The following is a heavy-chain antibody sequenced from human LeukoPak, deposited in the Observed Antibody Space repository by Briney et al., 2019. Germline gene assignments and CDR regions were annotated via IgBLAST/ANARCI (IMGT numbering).Heavy chain of an antibody. CDR2: IYSGGST. V-gene: IGHV3-66*01. CDR3: AREFGSKGMDV. CDR1: GFTVSSNY. D-gene: IGHD3-10*01. Sequence: GGSLTLSCAASGFTVSSNYVSWVRPAPGRGLEWVSVIYSGGSTYYPDSVKGRFTISRDNSKNPQYLQMNSLRAEDTAVYYCAREFGSKGMDVWGQETTVTVSS. J-gene: IGHJ6*02.